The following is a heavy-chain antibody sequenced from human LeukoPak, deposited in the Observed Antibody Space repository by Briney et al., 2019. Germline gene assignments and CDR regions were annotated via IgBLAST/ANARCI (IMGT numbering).Heavy chain of an antibody. Sequence: GGSLRLSCAASGFTFSSYAMSWVRQAPGKGLEWVSAISGSGGSTYYADSVKGRFTISRDNSKNTLYLQMNSLRAEDTAVYYCARDRRGYDFWSGYYLFDYWGQGTLVTVSS. CDR1: GFTFSSYA. CDR3: ARDRRGYDFWSGYYLFDY. J-gene: IGHJ4*02. V-gene: IGHV3-23*01. D-gene: IGHD3-3*01. CDR2: ISGSGGST.